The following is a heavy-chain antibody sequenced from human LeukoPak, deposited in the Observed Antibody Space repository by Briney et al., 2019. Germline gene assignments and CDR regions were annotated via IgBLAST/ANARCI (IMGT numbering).Heavy chain of an antibody. CDR1: GFTFSSYG. D-gene: IGHD6-19*01. J-gene: IGHJ4*02. Sequence: GRSLRLSCAASGFTFSSYGMHWVRQAPGKGLEWVAVIWYDGSNKYYADSVKGRFTISRHNFENTLYLQMNSLRAEDTAVYHCARVGVGTVAGNYFDDWGQGTLVTVSS. CDR3: ARVGVGTVAGNYFDD. V-gene: IGHV3-33*01. CDR2: IWYDGSNK.